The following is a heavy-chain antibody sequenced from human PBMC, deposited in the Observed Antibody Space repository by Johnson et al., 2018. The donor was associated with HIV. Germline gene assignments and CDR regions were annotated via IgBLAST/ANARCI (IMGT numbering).Heavy chain of an antibody. CDR2: IRYDGSNE. D-gene: IGHD2-15*01. V-gene: IGHV3-30*02. Sequence: QVQLVESGGGLVQPGGSLRLSCAASGFTFSSYGMHWVRQAPGKGLEWVAFIRYDGSNEYFADSVKGRFTISRDNFKNTLYLQMNSLRAEDTAVYYCARDGRDCSGGSCPDAFDIWGQGTMVTVSS. J-gene: IGHJ3*02. CDR3: ARDGRDCSGGSCPDAFDI. CDR1: GFTFSSYG.